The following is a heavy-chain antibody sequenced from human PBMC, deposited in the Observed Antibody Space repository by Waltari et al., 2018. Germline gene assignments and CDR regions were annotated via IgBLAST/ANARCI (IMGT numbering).Heavy chain of an antibody. D-gene: IGHD6-13*01. CDR3: AKDSLGGYSSSSDY. V-gene: IGHV3-23*01. CDR2: ISGSGGST. CDR1: GFTFSSYA. Sequence: EVQLLESGGGLVQPGGSLRLSCAASGFTFSSYAMSWVRQAPGKGLELVSAISGSGGSTYYADSVKGRFTISRDNSKNTLYLQMNSLRAEDTAVYYCAKDSLGGYSSSSDYWGQGTLVTVSS. J-gene: IGHJ4*02.